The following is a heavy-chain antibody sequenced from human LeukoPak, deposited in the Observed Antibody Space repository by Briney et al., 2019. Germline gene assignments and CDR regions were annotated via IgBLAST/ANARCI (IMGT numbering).Heavy chain of an antibody. Sequence: PGGSLRLSCAASGFTFSSYAMSWVRQAPGKGLEWVSAISGSGGSTYYADSVKGRFTISRDNSNNLLYLRMNSLTTEDTAVYYCAREWSQYSSTWKGAFDIWGQGTMVTVSS. J-gene: IGHJ3*02. CDR1: GFTFSSYA. V-gene: IGHV3-23*01. CDR3: AREWSQYSSTWKGAFDI. CDR2: ISGSGGST. D-gene: IGHD6-13*01.